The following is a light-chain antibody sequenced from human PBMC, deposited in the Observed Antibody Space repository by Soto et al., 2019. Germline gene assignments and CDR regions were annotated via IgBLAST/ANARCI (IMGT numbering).Light chain of an antibody. V-gene: IGKV3-20*01. CDR2: AAS. CDR1: QSVSSNH. Sequence: EIVLTQSPGTLSLSPGERATLSCRASQSVSSNHLAWYQQKPGQAPRLLIYAASSRATGIPDRFSGSGSGTDLTLTISRLEPEDFAVYYCQHYDRSPMYTFGQGTKLEIK. J-gene: IGKJ2*01. CDR3: QHYDRSPMYT.